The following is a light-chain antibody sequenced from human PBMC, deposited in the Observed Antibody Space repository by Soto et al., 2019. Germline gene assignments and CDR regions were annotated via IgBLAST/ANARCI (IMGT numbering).Light chain of an antibody. CDR2: EGS. V-gene: IGLV2-23*01. CDR3: SPYAGSSTDVV. Sequence: QSALTQPASVSGSPGQSITISCTGTSSDVGSYNLVSWYQQHPGKAPKLMIYEGSKRPSGVSNRFSGSKSGNTASLTISGPQAEDEADYYCSPYAGSSTDVVFGGGTKLTAL. CDR1: SSDVGSYNL. J-gene: IGLJ2*01.